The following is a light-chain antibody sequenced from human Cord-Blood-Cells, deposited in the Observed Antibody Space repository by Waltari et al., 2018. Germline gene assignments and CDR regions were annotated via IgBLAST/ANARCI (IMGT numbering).Light chain of an antibody. J-gene: IGLJ1*01. V-gene: IGLV2-14*01. CDR2: DDS. CDR3: SSYTSSSTLV. Sequence: QSALTQPASVSGSPGQSITISCTGTSSDVGGYNYVSLYQQHPGKAPKLMIYDDSNRPSGVSNRFSGSKSGNTAYLTISWLQAEDEADYYCSSYTSSSTLVFGTGTKVTVL. CDR1: SSDVGGYNY.